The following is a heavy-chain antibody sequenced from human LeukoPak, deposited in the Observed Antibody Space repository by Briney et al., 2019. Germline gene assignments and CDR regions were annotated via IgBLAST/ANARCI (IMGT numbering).Heavy chain of an antibody. J-gene: IGHJ5*02. CDR2: ISPGDSDT. Sequence: GESLKISCKASGYSFTTYRIGWVRQVPGKGLEWMGIISPGDSDTKYSPSFQGQVTISADKSITTAYLQWSSLKASDTAIYYCARLGGFLVVPPAWGSDNWFDPWGQGTLVTVSS. CDR1: GYSFTTYR. V-gene: IGHV5-51*01. D-gene: IGHD3-16*01. CDR3: ARLGGFLVVPPAWGSDNWFDP.